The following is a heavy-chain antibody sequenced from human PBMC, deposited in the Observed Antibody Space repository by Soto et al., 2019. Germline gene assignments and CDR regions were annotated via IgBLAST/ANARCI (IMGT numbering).Heavy chain of an antibody. V-gene: IGHV3-30-3*01. CDR1: GFTFSSYA. J-gene: IGHJ5*02. CDR3: ARGPDYDILTGYNWFDP. CDR2: ISYDGSNK. D-gene: IGHD3-9*01. Sequence: LQLVESGGGVVQPGRSLRLSCAASGFTFSSYAMHWVRQAPGKGREWVAVISYDGSNKYFADSVKGRFTISRDNSNNTLYLQMNNLRAEDTAVYYCARGPDYDILTGYNWFDPWGQGTLVTVSS.